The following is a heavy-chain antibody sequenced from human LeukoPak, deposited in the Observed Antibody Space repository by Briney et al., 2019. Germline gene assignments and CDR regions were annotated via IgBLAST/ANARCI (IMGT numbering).Heavy chain of an antibody. CDR3: ARAHNGSSLVEY. D-gene: IGHD1-26*01. CDR1: GYTFTGYY. V-gene: IGHV1-2*02. CDR2: INPNSGGT. Sequence: ASVKVSCKASGYTFTGYYMHWVRQAPGQGLEWMGWINPNSGGTNYAQKFQGRVTMTRDTSISTAYMELSRLRSDDTAVYYCARAHNGSSLVEYWGQGTLVTVSS. J-gene: IGHJ4*02.